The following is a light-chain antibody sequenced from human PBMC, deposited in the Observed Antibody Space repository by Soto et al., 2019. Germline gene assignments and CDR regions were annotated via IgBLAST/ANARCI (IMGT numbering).Light chain of an antibody. J-gene: IGKJ3*01. CDR1: QSVRSGP. V-gene: IGKV3-20*01. CDR2: DAS. Sequence: ESVLTQSPGTLSLSPGDRATLSCRASQSVRSGPLAWYQQKPGQAPRLVIYDASTRATGIPDRFSGGGSGTDFTLTISRVEPEDFAVYYCHQYGRSASSITFGPGTKVEIK. CDR3: HQYGRSASSIT.